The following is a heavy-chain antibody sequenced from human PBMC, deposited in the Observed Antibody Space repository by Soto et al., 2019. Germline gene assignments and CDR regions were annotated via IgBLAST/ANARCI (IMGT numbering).Heavy chain of an antibody. CDR2: IRSKANSYAT. D-gene: IGHD2-2*02. CDR3: TRHQCSSTSCYTPFDY. Sequence: EVQLVESGGGLVQPGGSLKLSCAASGFTFSGSAMHWVRQASGKGLEWVGRIRSKANSYATAYAASVKGRFTISRDDSKNTAYLQMNSLKTEDTAVYYCTRHQCSSTSCYTPFDYWGQGTLVTVSS. V-gene: IGHV3-73*02. J-gene: IGHJ4*02. CDR1: GFTFSGSA.